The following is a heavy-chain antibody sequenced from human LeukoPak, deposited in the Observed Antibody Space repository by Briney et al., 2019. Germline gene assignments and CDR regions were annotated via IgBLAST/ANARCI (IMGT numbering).Heavy chain of an antibody. Sequence: GGSLRLSCAASGFTFSSYSMNWVRQAPGKGLEWVSYISSSSSTIYYADSVKGRFTISRDNAKNSLYLQMNSLRAEDTALYYCAKDMSVTMVRGVIISTGGFDYWGQGTLVTVSS. CDR2: ISSSSSTI. CDR3: AKDMSVTMVRGVIISTGGFDY. V-gene: IGHV3-48*01. D-gene: IGHD3-10*01. J-gene: IGHJ4*02. CDR1: GFTFSSYS.